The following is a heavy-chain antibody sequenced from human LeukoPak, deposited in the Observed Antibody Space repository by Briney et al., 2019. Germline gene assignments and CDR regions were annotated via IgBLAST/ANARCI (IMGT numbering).Heavy chain of an antibody. D-gene: IGHD4-17*01. V-gene: IGHV1-69*02. J-gene: IGHJ5*02. CDR2: IIPILGIA. Sequence: SVKVSCKASGGTFSSYTISWVRQAPGQGLEWMGRIIPILGIANYAQKFQGRVTITADKSTSTAYMELSSLRSEGTAVFYCARADFGDYALDPWGQGTQVTVSS. CDR3: ARADFGDYALDP. CDR1: GGTFSSYT.